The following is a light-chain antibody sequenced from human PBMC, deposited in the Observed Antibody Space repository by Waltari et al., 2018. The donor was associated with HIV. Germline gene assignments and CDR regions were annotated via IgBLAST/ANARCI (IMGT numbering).Light chain of an antibody. V-gene: IGLV2-14*01. CDR1: ASDFGLYNF. CDR2: EVA. CDR3: ASYTADDTVL. Sequence: SDLTQPASVSGFLGQSITISCTGGASDFGLYNFISWYKHQPGKVPKLLLYEVAPRASGLPGLLCGSKSGYTASLTITGLQIEDEGLYYCASYTADDTVLFGGGTTVTVL. J-gene: IGLJ2*01.